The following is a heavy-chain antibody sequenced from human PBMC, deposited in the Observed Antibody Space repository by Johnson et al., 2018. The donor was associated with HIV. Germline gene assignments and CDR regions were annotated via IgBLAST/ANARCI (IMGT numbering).Heavy chain of an antibody. CDR3: ARDALANWEEGDAFDI. Sequence: VQLVESGGGVVQPGRSLRLSCAASGFTFSSYAMHWVRQAPGKGLEWVANIKQDGSEKYYVDSVKGRFTISRDNAKNSLYLQMNSLRAEDTAVYYCARDALANWEEGDAFDIWGQGTMVTVSS. CDR1: GFTFSSYA. J-gene: IGHJ3*02. D-gene: IGHD7-27*01. V-gene: IGHV3-7*03. CDR2: IKQDGSEK.